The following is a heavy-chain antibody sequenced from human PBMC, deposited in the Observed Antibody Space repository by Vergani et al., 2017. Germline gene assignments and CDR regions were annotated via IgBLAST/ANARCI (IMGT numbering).Heavy chain of an antibody. CDR3: ARLNTETNGHLYYYYYMDV. V-gene: IGHV4-34*01. D-gene: IGHD4-11*01. CDR1: GGSFTSYH. CDR2: IDHTGRP. J-gene: IGHJ6*03. Sequence: QVQLQQWGGGLLKTSETLSLTCVVNGGSFTSYHWTWIRQPPGEGLEWVGDIDHTGRPDYNPSLKSRLTMSVDKSRNRFSLTLNSVTATDTAIYFCARLNTETNGHLYYYYYMDVWGQGTAVTVS.